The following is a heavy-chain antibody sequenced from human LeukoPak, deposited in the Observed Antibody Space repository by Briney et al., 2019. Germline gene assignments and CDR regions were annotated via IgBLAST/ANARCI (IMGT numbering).Heavy chain of an antibody. J-gene: IGHJ4*02. Sequence: PGGSLRLSCAASGFTFSSYGMQWVRQSPGKGLEWVAFIRYDGSNKYYADSVKGRFTISRDNSKNTLYLQMNSLRAEDTAVYYCAKRGYGDYGGVYWGQGTLVTVSS. V-gene: IGHV3-30*02. D-gene: IGHD4-17*01. CDR3: AKRGYGDYGGVY. CDR2: IRYDGSNK. CDR1: GFTFSSYG.